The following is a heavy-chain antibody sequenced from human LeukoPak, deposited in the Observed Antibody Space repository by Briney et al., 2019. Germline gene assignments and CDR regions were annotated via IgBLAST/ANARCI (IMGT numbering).Heavy chain of an antibody. J-gene: IGHJ4*02. Sequence: GGSLRLSCAASGFTSRSYWMHWVRQAPGKGLMWVSRISPDGTSKSYADSGKGRFTISRDNAKNTLSLQLTSLRAEDTGLYYCARADGSHYGLKDYWGQGTLVTVSS. D-gene: IGHD1-26*01. V-gene: IGHV3-74*01. CDR2: ISPDGTSK. CDR1: GFTSRSYW. CDR3: ARADGSHYGLKDY.